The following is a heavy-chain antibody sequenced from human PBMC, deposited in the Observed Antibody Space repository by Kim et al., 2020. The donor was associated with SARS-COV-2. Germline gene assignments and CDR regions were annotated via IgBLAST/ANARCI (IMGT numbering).Heavy chain of an antibody. D-gene: IGHD6-19*01. CDR3: ARVDSSGWSNWFDP. Sequence: AQKFQGRVTITADESTSTAYMELSSLRSEDTAVYYCARVDSSGWSNWFDPWGQGTLVTVSS. J-gene: IGHJ5*02. V-gene: IGHV1-69*01.